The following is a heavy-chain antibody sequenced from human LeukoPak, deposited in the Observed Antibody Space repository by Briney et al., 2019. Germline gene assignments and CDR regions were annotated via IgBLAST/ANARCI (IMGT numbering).Heavy chain of an antibody. CDR1: GFTFSSYG. J-gene: IGHJ4*02. Sequence: PGRSLRLSCAASGFTFSSYGMHWVRQAPGKGLEWVANIKQDGSEEFYVDSVKGRFTISRDNAKTLLFLQMNSLRAEDTAMYFCVSRFVVGYSSDWGRGTLVAVSS. D-gene: IGHD6-19*01. CDR3: VSRFVVGYSSD. CDR2: IKQDGSEE. V-gene: IGHV3-7*01.